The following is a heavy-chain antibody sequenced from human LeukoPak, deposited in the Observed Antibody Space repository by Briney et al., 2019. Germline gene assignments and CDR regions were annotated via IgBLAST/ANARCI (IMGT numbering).Heavy chain of an antibody. V-gene: IGHV1-2*02. CDR2: INPNSGGT. CDR1: GYTLTGYY. J-gene: IGHJ5*02. D-gene: IGHD6-13*01. CDR3: ARDGDSSSWINWFDP. Sequence: GASVKVSCKASGYTLTGYYMHWVRQAPGQGLEWMGWINPNSGGTNYAQKFQGRVTMTRDTSISTAYMELSRLRSDDTAVYYCARDGDSSSWINWFDPWGQGTLVTVSS.